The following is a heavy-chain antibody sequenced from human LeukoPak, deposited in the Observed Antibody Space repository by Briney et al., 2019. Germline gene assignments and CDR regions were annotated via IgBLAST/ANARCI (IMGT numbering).Heavy chain of an antibody. Sequence: GGSLRLSCAASGFIFSSYWMTWVRQAPGKGLEWVANIKQDGSEKYYVDSVKGRFTISRDNARNSLYLQMNSLRAEDTAVYYCARGGGLDIWGQGTMVTVSS. CDR3: ARGGGLDI. J-gene: IGHJ3*02. CDR2: IKQDGSEK. V-gene: IGHV3-7*05. CDR1: GFIFSSYW.